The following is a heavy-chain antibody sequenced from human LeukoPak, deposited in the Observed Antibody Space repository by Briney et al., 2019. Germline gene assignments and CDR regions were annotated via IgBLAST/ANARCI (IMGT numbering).Heavy chain of an antibody. CDR1: GFTFTDYY. CDR2: ITNSGTTI. D-gene: IGHD3-9*01. J-gene: IGHJ1*01. V-gene: IGHV3-11*01. Sequence: GGSLRLSCAASGFTFTDYYMSWIRQAPGKGLEWVSYITNSGTTIYYADSVKGRFAISRDNAKNSLYLQMNSLRAEDTAVYYCARDGHYDILTGYFQDWGQGTLVTVSS. CDR3: ARDGHYDILTGYFQD.